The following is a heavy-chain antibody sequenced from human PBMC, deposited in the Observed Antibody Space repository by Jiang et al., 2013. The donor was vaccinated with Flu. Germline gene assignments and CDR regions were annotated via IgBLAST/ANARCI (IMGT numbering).Heavy chain of an antibody. Sequence: QSGSELKNPGASVKVSCKASGYTFTTYAMNWVRQAPGQGLEWMGWINTNTGEPNLCPELHRTLCLLRGHLCQHGISADQRPKAEDSAVYYCVRDMVTFGGEVWWFDPWGQGPWSPSPQ. J-gene: IGHJ5*02. CDR2: INTNTGEP. CDR3: VRDMVTFGGEVWWFDP. V-gene: IGHV7-4-1*02. D-gene: IGHD3-16*01. CDR1: GYTFTTYA.